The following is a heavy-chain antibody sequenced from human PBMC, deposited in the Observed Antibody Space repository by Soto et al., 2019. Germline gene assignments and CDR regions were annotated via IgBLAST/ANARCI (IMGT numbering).Heavy chain of an antibody. D-gene: IGHD1-26*01. CDR1: GGSISSSNW. CDR2: IYHSGST. CDR3: ARLGCGMLALCYGMDV. Sequence: SETLSLTCAVSGGSISSSNWWSWVRQPPGKGLEWIGEIYHSGSTNYNPSLKSRVTISVDKSKNQFSLKLSSVTAADTAVYYCARLGCGMLALCYGMDVWGQGTTVTVSS. J-gene: IGHJ6*02. V-gene: IGHV4-4*02.